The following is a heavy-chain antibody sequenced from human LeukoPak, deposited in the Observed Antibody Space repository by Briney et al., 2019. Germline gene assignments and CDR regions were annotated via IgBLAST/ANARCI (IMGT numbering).Heavy chain of an antibody. Sequence: SETLSLTCAVYGGSFSGYYSSWIRQPPGKGLEWIGEINHSGSTNYNPSLKSRVTISVDTSKNQFSLKLSSVTAADTAVYYCARRGYSYGSDYWGQGTLVTVSS. D-gene: IGHD5-18*01. J-gene: IGHJ4*02. CDR2: INHSGST. CDR3: ARRGYSYGSDY. V-gene: IGHV4-34*01. CDR1: GGSFSGYY.